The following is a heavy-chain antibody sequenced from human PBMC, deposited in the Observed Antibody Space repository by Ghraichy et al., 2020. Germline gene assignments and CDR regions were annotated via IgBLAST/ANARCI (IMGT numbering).Heavy chain of an antibody. V-gene: IGHV4-4*07. Sequence: ETLSLTCTVSGGSISNYYWSWIRQPAGKGLEWIGRIYTSGSTNYNPSLKSRITMSVDTSKNQFSLKLSSVTAADTAVYYCARAGTWYYSGMDVWGQGTTVTVSS. J-gene: IGHJ6*02. CDR1: GGSISNYY. CDR2: IYTSGST. CDR3: ARAGTWYYSGMDV. D-gene: IGHD1/OR15-1a*01.